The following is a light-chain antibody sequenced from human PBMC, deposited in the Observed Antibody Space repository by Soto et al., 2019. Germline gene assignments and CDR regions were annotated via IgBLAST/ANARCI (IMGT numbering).Light chain of an antibody. CDR1: QSISSW. CDR3: QQYYSTPLT. V-gene: IGKV4-1*01. Sequence: DIQMTQSPSTLSPSVGDRVTITCRASQSISSWLAWYQQKPGQPPKLLIYWASTRESGVPDRFSGSGSGTDFTLTISSLQAEDVAVYYCQQYYSTPLTFGPGTKVDI. J-gene: IGKJ3*01. CDR2: WAS.